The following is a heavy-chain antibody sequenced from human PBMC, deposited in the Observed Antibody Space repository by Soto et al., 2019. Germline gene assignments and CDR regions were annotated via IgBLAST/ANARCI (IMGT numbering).Heavy chain of an antibody. CDR3: ARDYRRYCSGGICYSYSYYGMDV. V-gene: IGHV4-59*01. D-gene: IGHD2-15*01. J-gene: IGHJ6*02. CDR2: IYYSGST. Sequence: SETLSLTCTVSGGSISSYYWSWIRQPPGKXLEWIGYIYYSGSTNYNPSLKSRVTISVDTSKNQFSLKLSSVTAADTAVYYCARDYRRYCSGGICYSYSYYGMDVWGQGATVTVSS. CDR1: GGSISSYY.